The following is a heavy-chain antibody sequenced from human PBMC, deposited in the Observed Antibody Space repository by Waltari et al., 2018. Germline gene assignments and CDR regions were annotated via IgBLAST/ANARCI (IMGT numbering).Heavy chain of an antibody. Sequence: EVQLVESGGGLIQPGGSLRLSCAASGFTVSSNSMSWVRQAPGKGLEWVSVIYSGGSTYYADSVKGRFTISRDNSKNTLYLQMNSLRAEDTAVYYCARDLGRWLGYGMDVWGQGTTVTVSS. J-gene: IGHJ6*02. CDR2: IYSGGST. V-gene: IGHV3-53*01. D-gene: IGHD6-19*01. CDR3: ARDLGRWLGYGMDV. CDR1: GFTVSSNS.